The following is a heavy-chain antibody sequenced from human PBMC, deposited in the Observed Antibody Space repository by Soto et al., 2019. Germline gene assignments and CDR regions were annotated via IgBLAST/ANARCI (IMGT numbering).Heavy chain of an antibody. J-gene: IGHJ4*02. CDR1: GGCISSSNYY. V-gene: IGHV4-39*07. D-gene: IGHD1-26*01. Sequence: SETLSLTCTVAGGCISSSNYYGAWVRQPPGKGLEWIGSIYYSGQTYYTPSLKSRVTISVDMSKRQISLKLRSMTAADTALYYCARELYSGSYYGIDYWGQGMLVTVS. CDR2: IYYSGQT. CDR3: ARELYSGSYYGIDY.